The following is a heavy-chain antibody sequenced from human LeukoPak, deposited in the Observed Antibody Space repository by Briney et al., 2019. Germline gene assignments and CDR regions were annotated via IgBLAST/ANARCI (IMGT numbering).Heavy chain of an antibody. CDR3: ARPQEYQLQSPFDY. D-gene: IGHD2-2*01. J-gene: IGHJ4*02. CDR1: GYTFTGYY. CDR2: INPNSGGT. V-gene: IGHV1-2*04. Sequence: GASVKVSCKASGYTFTGYYMHWVRQAPGQGLEWMGWINPNSGGTNYAQKFQGWVTMTRDTSISTAYMELSSLRSEDTAVYYCARPQEYQLQSPFDYWGQGTLVTVSS.